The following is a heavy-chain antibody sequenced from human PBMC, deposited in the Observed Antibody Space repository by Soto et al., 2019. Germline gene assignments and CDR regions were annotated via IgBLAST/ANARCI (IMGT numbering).Heavy chain of an antibody. D-gene: IGHD4-17*01. V-gene: IGHV4-39*01. CDR3: ANDYGDYKSYYGMDG. J-gene: IGHJ6*02. CDR1: GASVTSSTYY. CDR2: IYYSGST. Sequence: QLQLQESGPGLVKPSETLSLTCTVSGASVTSSTYYWGWIRQPPGKGLEWIGSIYYSGSTYYNPSLRSRVTISVDTSKNQVSLKLTSVTAADTAVYYCANDYGDYKSYYGMDGWAKGPRSPSP.